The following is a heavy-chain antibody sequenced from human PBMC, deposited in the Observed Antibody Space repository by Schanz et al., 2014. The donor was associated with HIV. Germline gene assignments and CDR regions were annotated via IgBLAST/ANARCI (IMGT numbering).Heavy chain of an antibody. V-gene: IGHV3-30*18. CDR3: TKDLKYDILTGYSGYFDN. CDR2: ISYDGSIK. Sequence: QVQLVESGGGVVQPGRSLRLSCAASGFTFRTHGIHWVRQAPAKGLEWVAVISYDGSIKEYADSVKGRFTISRDNSKNTLYLQMNSLRAEDTAFYYCTKDLKYDILTGYSGYFDNWGQGTLVTVSS. J-gene: IGHJ4*02. D-gene: IGHD3-9*01. CDR1: GFTFRTHG.